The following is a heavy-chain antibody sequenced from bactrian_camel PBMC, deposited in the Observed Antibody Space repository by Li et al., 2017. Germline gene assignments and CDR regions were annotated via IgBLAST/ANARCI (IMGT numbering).Heavy chain of an antibody. V-gene: IGHV3-2*01. CDR3: ASSGGDYDVPFRY. J-gene: IGHJ4*01. Sequence: HVQLVESGGGLVQPGGSLTLSCTVSGFTFSSYYMTWVRQAPGKGLEWVSSILPGGGNAFYVDSVKGRFTTSRDNAKNTVYLQLTSLNPSDTAIYYCASSGGDYDVPFRYWGQGTQVTVS. D-gene: IGHD4*01. CDR1: GFTFSSYY. CDR2: ILPGGGNA.